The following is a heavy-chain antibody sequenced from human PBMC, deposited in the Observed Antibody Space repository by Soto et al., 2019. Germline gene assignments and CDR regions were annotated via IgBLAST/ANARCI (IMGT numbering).Heavy chain of an antibody. CDR3: AKDPVIWDAFVI. J-gene: IGHJ3*02. CDR1: GFTFTSYA. D-gene: IGHD3-22*01. V-gene: IGHV3-23*01. CDR2: ISGSGGST. Sequence: EVQLLESGGGLVQPGGSLRLSCAASGFTFTSYAMSWVRQAPGKGLECVSSISGSGGSTYYADSVKGRFTISRDNSKNTLYLQITSLGVENTALYSLAKDPVIWDAFVIWGKGQRSPSLQ.